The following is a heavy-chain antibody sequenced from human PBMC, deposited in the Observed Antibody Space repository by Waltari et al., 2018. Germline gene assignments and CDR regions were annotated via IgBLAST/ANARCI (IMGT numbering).Heavy chain of an antibody. J-gene: IGHJ3*02. V-gene: IGHV1-46*01. CDR2: INPSGGHT. Sequence: QVQLVQSGAEVKRPGASVTVSCKASGFTFTNFYMHWGRQAPGQGLEWMGIINPSGGHTNYAQQFQGRITVTRDTSTSTTYMELRTLESDDTAVYYCARDQRAVPTASIYAFEIWGQGTVVTVSS. CDR3: ARDQRAVPTASIYAFEI. D-gene: IGHD6-19*01. CDR1: GFTFTNFY.